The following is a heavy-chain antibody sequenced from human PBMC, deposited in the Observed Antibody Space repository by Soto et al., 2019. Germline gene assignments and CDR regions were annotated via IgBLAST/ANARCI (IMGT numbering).Heavy chain of an antibody. Sequence: PGGSLRLSCAASGFTFSSYAMSWVRQAPGKGLEWVSAISGSGGSTYYADSVKGRFTISRDNSKNTLYLQMNSLRAEDTALYYCAKDLSYYDSSGPSIWGQGTMVTVSS. CDR2: ISGSGGST. D-gene: IGHD3-22*01. J-gene: IGHJ3*02. CDR3: AKDLSYYDSSGPSI. V-gene: IGHV3-23*01. CDR1: GFTFSSYA.